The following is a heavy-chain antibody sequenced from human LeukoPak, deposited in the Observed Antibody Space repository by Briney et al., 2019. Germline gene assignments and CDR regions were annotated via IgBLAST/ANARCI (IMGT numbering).Heavy chain of an antibody. CDR2: IYHSGST. D-gene: IGHD3-10*01. Sequence: SETLSLTCAVSGGSISSGGYSWSWIRQPPGKGLEWIGYIYHSGSTYYNPSLKSRVTISVDRSKNQFSLKLSSVTAADTAVYYCAREGGSGSYSDYWGQGTLVTVSS. V-gene: IGHV4-30-2*01. CDR1: GGSISSGGYS. CDR3: AREGGSGSYSDY. J-gene: IGHJ4*02.